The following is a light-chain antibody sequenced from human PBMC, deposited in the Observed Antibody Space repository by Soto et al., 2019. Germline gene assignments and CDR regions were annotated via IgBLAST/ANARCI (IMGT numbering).Light chain of an antibody. J-gene: IGKJ1*01. CDR2: AAS. V-gene: IGKV1-27*01. CDR1: QGISNY. CDR3: QKYNSAPPCT. Sequence: DIQMTQSPSSLSASVGDRVTITCRASQGISNYLAWYQQKPGKVPKLLIYAASTLQSGVPSRFSGSGSGTDFTLTISSLQPEDVATYDCQKYNSAPPCTFGQGTMLEIK.